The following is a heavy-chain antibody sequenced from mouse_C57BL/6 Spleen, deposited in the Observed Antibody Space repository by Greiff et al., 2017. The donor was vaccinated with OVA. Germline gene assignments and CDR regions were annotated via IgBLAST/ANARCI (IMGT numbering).Heavy chain of an antibody. V-gene: IGHV1-59*01. CDR3: GREGGGNRAWFAY. J-gene: IGHJ3*01. Sequence: QVQLQQPGAELVRPGTSVKLSCKASGYTFTSYWMHWVKQRPGQGLEWIGVIDPSDSYTNYTQKFKGKATLTVDTSSSTAYMQLSSLTAEDAAVYYGGREGGGNRAWFAYWGQGTLVTVSA. CDR2: IDPSDSYT. D-gene: IGHD2-1*01. CDR1: GYTFTSYW.